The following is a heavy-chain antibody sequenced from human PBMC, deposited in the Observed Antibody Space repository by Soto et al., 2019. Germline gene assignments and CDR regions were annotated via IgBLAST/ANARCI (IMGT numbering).Heavy chain of an antibody. CDR2: ISYDGSNK. CDR3: ARTDCSGGSCYSRHGMDV. D-gene: IGHD2-15*01. J-gene: IGHJ6*02. V-gene: IGHV3-30-3*01. Sequence: QPGGSLRLSCAASGFTFSNYAMHWVRQAPGKGLEWVAVISYDGSNKYYADSVKGRFTISRDNSKNTLYLQMNSLRAEDTAMCYCARTDCSGGSCYSRHGMDVWGQGTTVTV. CDR1: GFTFSNYA.